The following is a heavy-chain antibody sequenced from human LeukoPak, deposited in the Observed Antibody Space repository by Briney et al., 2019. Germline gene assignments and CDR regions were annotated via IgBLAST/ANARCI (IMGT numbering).Heavy chain of an antibody. CDR2: IWYDGGNK. V-gene: IGHV3-33*01. D-gene: IGHD5/OR15-5a*01. CDR3: ARSHPGPSVFDI. CDR1: GFTFRNYG. Sequence: PGGSLRLSCAASGFTFRNYGMHWVRQAPGKGLEWVAIIWYDGGNKYYADSVKGRFTISRDNTKNRLYLQMNSLRVEDTAVYYCARSHPGPSVFDIGGQGTMVTLSS. J-gene: IGHJ3*02.